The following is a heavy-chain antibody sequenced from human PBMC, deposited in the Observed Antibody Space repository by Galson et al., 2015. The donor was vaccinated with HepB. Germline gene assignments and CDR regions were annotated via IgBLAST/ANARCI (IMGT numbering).Heavy chain of an antibody. Sequence: SLRLSCAASGFTFSSYWMSWVRQAPGKGLEWVSSISSSSSYIYYADSGKGRFTISRDNAKNSLYLQMNSLRAEDTAVYYCARDDFGVVTPYGMDVWGQGTTVTVSS. V-gene: IGHV3-21*01. CDR2: ISSSSSYI. CDR3: ARDDFGVVTPYGMDV. D-gene: IGHD3-3*01. CDR1: GFTFSSYW. J-gene: IGHJ6*02.